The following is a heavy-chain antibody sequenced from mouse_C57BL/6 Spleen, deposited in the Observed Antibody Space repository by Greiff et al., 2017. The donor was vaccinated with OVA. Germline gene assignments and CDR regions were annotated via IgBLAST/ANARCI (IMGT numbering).Heavy chain of an antibody. V-gene: IGHV14-2*01. J-gene: IGHJ1*03. CDR1: GFTIKGYC. CDR3: SNRTTGVAHCGFDV. D-gene: IGHD1-1*01. Sequence: EVQLHESGAELVKPGASVKLSCTASGFTIKGYCMHWVKQRPEQGLEWIGRIDPEGGETNYTPKFQGKATITEDTSSNTAYMQLSSLTSEATAVYYLSNRTTGVAHCGFDVWGKGTTVTVSA. CDR2: IDPEGGET.